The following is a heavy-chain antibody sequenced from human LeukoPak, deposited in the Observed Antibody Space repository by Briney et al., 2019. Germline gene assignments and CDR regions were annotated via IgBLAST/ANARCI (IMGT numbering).Heavy chain of an antibody. CDR1: GFTFSSYA. Sequence: GGSLRLSCAASGFTFSSYAMHWVRQAPGKGLEWVAVISYDGSNKYYADSVKGRFTIPRDNSKNTLYLQMNSLRAEDTAVYYCARDKIFGSGWSPAAYFQHWGQGTLVTVSS. J-gene: IGHJ1*01. CDR3: ARDKIFGSGWSPAAYFQH. CDR2: ISYDGSNK. V-gene: IGHV3-30*04. D-gene: IGHD6-19*01.